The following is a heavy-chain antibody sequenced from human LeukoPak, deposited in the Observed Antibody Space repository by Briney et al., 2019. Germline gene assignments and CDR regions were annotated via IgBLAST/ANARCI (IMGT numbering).Heavy chain of an antibody. CDR1: DYTFISYD. CDR2: ISPYNGNT. D-gene: IGHD6-13*01. J-gene: IGHJ4*02. V-gene: IGHV1-18*01. CDR3: ARIMEAAAYYFDY. Sequence: ASVKVSCKASDYTFISYDISWVRQAPGQGLEWMGWISPYNGNTKYAQKFQGRVTMTTDTSTSTVYMELRSLRSDDTAVYYCARIMEAAAYYFDYWGQGTMVTVSS.